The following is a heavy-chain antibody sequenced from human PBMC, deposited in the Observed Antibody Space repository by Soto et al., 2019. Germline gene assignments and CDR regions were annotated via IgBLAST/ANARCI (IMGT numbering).Heavy chain of an antibody. CDR3: ARRPFYFDSSGYSYFDY. CDR1: GYSFTNYW. V-gene: IGHV5-51*01. D-gene: IGHD3-22*01. Sequence: GESLKISCKGSGYSFTNYWIGWVRQMPGKGLECMGIIYPDDSDTTYSPSFQGQVTISADKSISTAYLQWSSLRASDTAMYYCARRPFYFDSSGYSYFDYWGQGTLVTVSS. J-gene: IGHJ4*02. CDR2: IYPDDSDT.